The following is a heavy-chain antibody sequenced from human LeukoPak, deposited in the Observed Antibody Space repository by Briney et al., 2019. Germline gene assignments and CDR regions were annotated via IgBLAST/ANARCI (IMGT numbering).Heavy chain of an antibody. D-gene: IGHD5-18*01. Sequence: GGSLRLSCAASGFTFSSYAMSWVRQAPGKGLEWVAVISYDGSNKYYADSVKGRFTISRDNSKNTLYLQMNSLRAEDTAVYYCAKDRIQLGLPDYWGQGTLVTVSS. CDR1: GFTFSSYA. CDR2: ISYDGSNK. CDR3: AKDRIQLGLPDY. V-gene: IGHV3-30*18. J-gene: IGHJ4*02.